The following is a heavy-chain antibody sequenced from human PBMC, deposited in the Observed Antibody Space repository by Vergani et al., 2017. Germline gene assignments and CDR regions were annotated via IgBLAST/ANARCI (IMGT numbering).Heavy chain of an antibody. CDR2: ISSLGSTI. V-gene: IGHV3-11*01. D-gene: IGHD1-26*01. J-gene: IGHJ6*03. CDR1: GFTFSDYY. Sequence: QVQLVESGGGLVKPGGSLRLSCAASGFTFSDYYMSWIRQAPGKGPEWVSYISSLGSTIYYADSVKGRFTISRDNAKNSLYLQLNSLRAEDTAVYYCASFGFVGATSYYYYMDVWGKGTTVTVSS. CDR3: ASFGFVGATSYYYYMDV.